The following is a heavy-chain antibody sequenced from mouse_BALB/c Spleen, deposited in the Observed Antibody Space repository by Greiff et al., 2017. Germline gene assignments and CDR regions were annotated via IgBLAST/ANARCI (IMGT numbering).Heavy chain of an antibody. V-gene: IGHV5-6-3*01. CDR3: ASYYGNFFAY. CDR1: GFTFSSYG. J-gene: IGHJ3*01. Sequence: EVKVVESGGGLVQPGGSLKLSCAASGFTFSSYGMSWVRQTPDKRLELVATINSNGGSTYYPDSVKGRFTISRDNAKNTLYLQMSSLKSEDTAMYYCASYYGNFFAYWGQGTLVTVSA. D-gene: IGHD2-1*01. CDR2: INSNGGST.